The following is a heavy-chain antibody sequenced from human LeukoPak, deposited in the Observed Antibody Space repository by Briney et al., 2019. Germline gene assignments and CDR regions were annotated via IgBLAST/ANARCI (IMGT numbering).Heavy chain of an antibody. Sequence: ASVKVSCKASGYTFTSYGISWVRQAPGQGLEWMGWISAYNGNTNYAQKLQGRVTMTTDTSTSTAYMELRSLRSDDTAVYYCARCCGLRYFDWLLSEYYFDYWAREPWSPSPQ. J-gene: IGHJ4*02. CDR3: ARCCGLRYFDWLLSEYYFDY. D-gene: IGHD3-9*01. CDR2: ISAYNGNT. V-gene: IGHV1-18*01. CDR1: GYTFTSYG.